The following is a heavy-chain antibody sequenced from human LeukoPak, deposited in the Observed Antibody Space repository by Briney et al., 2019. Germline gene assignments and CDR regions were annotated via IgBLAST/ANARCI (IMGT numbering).Heavy chain of an antibody. D-gene: IGHD1-26*01. V-gene: IGHV4-59*01. CDR2: IYYSGST. Sequence: PSETLSLTCTVAGGSISSYYWSWIRQPPGKGLGWIGYIYYSGSTNYNPSLKSRVTISVDTSKNQFSLKLSSVTAADTAVYYCARETSLMGATVGSAFDIWGQGTMVTVSS. CDR3: ARETSLMGATVGSAFDI. J-gene: IGHJ3*02. CDR1: GGSISSYY.